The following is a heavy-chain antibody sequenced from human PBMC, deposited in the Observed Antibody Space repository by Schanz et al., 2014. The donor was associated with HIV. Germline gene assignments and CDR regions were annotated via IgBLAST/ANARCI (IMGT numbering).Heavy chain of an antibody. CDR3: ARETVNYYYGMDV. D-gene: IGHD4-4*01. Sequence: QVQLVESGGGVVQPGRSLRLSCAASGFTFSSYAMHWVRQAPGKGLEWVAVIGYDGSNKYYADSVKGRFTVSRDNSKNTNTLYLQMNSLRVEDTAVYYCARETVNYYYGMDVWGQGTTVTVSS. V-gene: IGHV3-33*08. CDR2: IGYDGSNK. J-gene: IGHJ6*02. CDR1: GFTFSSYA.